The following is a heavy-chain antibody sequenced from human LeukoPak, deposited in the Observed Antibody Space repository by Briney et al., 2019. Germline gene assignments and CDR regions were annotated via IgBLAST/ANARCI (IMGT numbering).Heavy chain of an antibody. CDR2: IYYSGST. CDR3: ARGVAARSWFDP. Sequence: SETPSLTCTVSGGSISSYYWSWIRQPPGKGLEWIGYIYYSGSTNYNPSLKSRVTISVDTSKNQFSLKLSSVTAADTAVYYCARGVAARSWFDPWGQGTLVTVSS. V-gene: IGHV4-59*01. D-gene: IGHD6-6*01. J-gene: IGHJ5*02. CDR1: GGSISSYY.